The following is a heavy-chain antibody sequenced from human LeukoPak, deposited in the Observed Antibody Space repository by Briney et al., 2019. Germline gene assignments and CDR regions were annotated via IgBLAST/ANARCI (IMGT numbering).Heavy chain of an antibody. V-gene: IGHV3-7*01. Sequence: TGGSLRLSCAPSGFMFSRHWMSWVRQAPGKGPERVANIKQDGSERYYVDSVKGRFTISRDNAKNSLYLQMNSLRAEDTAVYYCARDGGHSTDFDYWGQGTLVTVSS. D-gene: IGHD2/OR15-2a*01. CDR1: GFMFSRHW. CDR3: ARDGGHSTDFDY. J-gene: IGHJ4*02. CDR2: IKQDGSER.